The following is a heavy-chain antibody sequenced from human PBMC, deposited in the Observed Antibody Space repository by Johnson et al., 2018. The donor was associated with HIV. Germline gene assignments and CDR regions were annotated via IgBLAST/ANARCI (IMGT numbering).Heavy chain of an antibody. J-gene: IGHJ3*02. V-gene: IGHV3-64*01. Sequence: VQLVESGGGLVQPGASLRLSCSASGFTFSSYAMHWVRQAPGQGLEYVSAISSNGGSPYYANSVTGRFTISRDNSKNTLYLQMGSLRVEDMAVYYCARSDVDIVATILFDIGSEGTMVTVST. D-gene: IGHD5-12*01. CDR1: GFTFSSYA. CDR2: ISSNGGSP. CDR3: ARSDVDIVATILFDI.